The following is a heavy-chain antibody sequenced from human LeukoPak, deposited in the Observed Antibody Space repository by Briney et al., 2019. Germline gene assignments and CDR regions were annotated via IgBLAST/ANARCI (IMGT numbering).Heavy chain of an antibody. J-gene: IGHJ5*02. V-gene: IGHV3-7*01. D-gene: IGHD2-2*01. CDR1: GFSLLTYG. Sequence: GGSLRLSCAVSGFSLLTYGMHWVRQAPGKGLEWVANIKQDGSEKYYVDSVKGRFTISRDNAKNSLYLQMNSLRAEDTAVYYCAREYQNWFDPWGQGTLVTVSS. CDR2: IKQDGSEK. CDR3: AREYQNWFDP.